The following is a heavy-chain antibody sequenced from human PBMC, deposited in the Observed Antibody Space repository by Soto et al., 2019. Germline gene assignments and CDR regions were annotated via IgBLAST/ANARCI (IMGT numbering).Heavy chain of an antibody. J-gene: IGHJ3*02. D-gene: IGHD3-22*01. Sequence: GGSLRLSCAASGFNFGPFWMNWVRQAPGKGLEWVSYISSSSSTIYYADSVKGRFTISRDNAKNSLYLQMNSLRDEDTAVYYCGGDSSGYYYPDVFDIWGQGTMVTVSS. CDR3: GGDSSGYYYPDVFDI. CDR2: ISSSSSTI. CDR1: GFNFGPFW. V-gene: IGHV3-48*02.